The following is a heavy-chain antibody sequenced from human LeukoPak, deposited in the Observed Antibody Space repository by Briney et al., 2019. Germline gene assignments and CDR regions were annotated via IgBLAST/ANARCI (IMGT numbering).Heavy chain of an antibody. Sequence: NPGGSLRLSCAASGFTFSDYYMSWIRQAPGKGLEWVSYISSSGSTIYYADSVKGRFTISRDNAKNSLYLQMNSLRAEDTAVYYCARTYPSEDYGDDPMFDYWGQGTLVTVSS. J-gene: IGHJ4*02. CDR1: GFTFSDYY. CDR2: ISSSGSTI. D-gene: IGHD4-17*01. V-gene: IGHV3-11*04. CDR3: ARTYPSEDYGDDPMFDY.